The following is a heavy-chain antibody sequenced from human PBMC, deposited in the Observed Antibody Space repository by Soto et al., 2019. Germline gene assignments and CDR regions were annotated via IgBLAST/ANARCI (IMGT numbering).Heavy chain of an antibody. V-gene: IGHV3-48*03. CDR3: SRDRGYSGYEGDKVY. CDR1: GLTFSTYE. CDR2: ISSSGSTI. D-gene: IGHD5-12*01. Sequence: PWWSLRLSCSASGLTFSTYEMNWFCQAPGKGLEWVSYISSSGSTIYYADSVKGRFTISRDNAKNSLYLQMNSLRAEDTAVYYCSRDRGYSGYEGDKVYWGQGTLVTVSS. J-gene: IGHJ4*02.